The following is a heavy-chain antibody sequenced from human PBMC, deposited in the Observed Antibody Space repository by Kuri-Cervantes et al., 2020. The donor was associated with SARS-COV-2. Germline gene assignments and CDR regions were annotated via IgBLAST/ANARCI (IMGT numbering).Heavy chain of an antibody. CDR2: VSYTGNT. CDR3: ARQVELSLDEYGMDI. D-gene: IGHD1-7*01. J-gene: IGHJ6*02. V-gene: IGHV4-39*01. CDR1: GASISSNTYY. Sequence: SETLSLTCSVSGASISSNTYYGGWIRQPPGKGLEWIGSVSYTGNTYLNPSLKSRVTISVHTSKTQFSLNLSSVTVADTAVYYCARQVELSLDEYGMDIWGQGTTVTVSS.